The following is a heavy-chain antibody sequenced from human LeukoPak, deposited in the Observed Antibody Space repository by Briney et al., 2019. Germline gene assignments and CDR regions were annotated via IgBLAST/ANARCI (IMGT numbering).Heavy chain of an antibody. CDR3: AGAYCGGDCYSGRAFDI. CDR2: IYYSGST. CDR1: GFTFSSYE. J-gene: IGHJ3*02. V-gene: IGHV4-59*12. D-gene: IGHD2-21*02. Sequence: GSLRLSCAASGFTFSSYEMNWVRQAPGKGLEWIGYIYYSGSTNYYPSLKSRVTISIEKSKNQFSLKLSSVTAADTAVYYCAGAYCGGDCYSGRAFDIWGQGTMVTVSS.